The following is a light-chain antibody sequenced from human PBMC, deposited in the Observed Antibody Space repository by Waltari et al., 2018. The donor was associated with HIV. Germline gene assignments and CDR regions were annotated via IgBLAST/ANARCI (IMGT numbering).Light chain of an antibody. V-gene: IGLV2-23*02. CDR1: SSDVVLYIL. CDR3: CSYAGSSSYV. CDR2: EVT. Sequence: QSALTPPAPASGSHGQSITISCTGTSSDVVLYILVHWYQQHPGKAPKLMIYEVTKRPSGVSNRFAGSKSGNTASLTISGLQAEDEADYYCCSYAGSSSYVFGTGTKVTVL. J-gene: IGLJ1*01.